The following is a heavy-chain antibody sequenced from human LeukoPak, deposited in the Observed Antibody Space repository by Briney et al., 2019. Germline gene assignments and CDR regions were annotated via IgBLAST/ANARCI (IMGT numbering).Heavy chain of an antibody. V-gene: IGHV3-74*03. CDR1: GFIFTDYW. CDR3: ARFYFPEERDRAWYEAH. J-gene: IGHJ4*02. Sequence: GGSMRLSRAASGFIFTDYWMHWVRQAPGKELVWVARIRGDGRATTYADSVKGRFTISRDNAMNTVFLQMKSLRADDTGTYYCARFYFPEERDRAWYEAHWGQGVLVTVS. D-gene: IGHD6-19*01. CDR2: IRGDGRAT.